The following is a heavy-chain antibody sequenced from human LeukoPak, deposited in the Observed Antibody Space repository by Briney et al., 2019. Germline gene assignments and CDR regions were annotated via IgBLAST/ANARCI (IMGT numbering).Heavy chain of an antibody. CDR1: GYTFTSYG. Sequence: ASVKVSCKASGYTFTSYGVSWVRQAPGQGLKWMGWISAYNGNTNYAQKLQGRVTMTTDTSTSTAYMELSRLRSDDTAVYYCAREAEWELRSFDYWGQGTLVTVSS. CDR2: ISAYNGNT. D-gene: IGHD1-26*01. V-gene: IGHV1-18*01. CDR3: AREAEWELRSFDY. J-gene: IGHJ4*02.